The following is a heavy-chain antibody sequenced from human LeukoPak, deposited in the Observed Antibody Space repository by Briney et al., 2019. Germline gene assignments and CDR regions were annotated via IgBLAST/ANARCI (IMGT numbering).Heavy chain of an antibody. J-gene: IGHJ4*02. CDR3: TSFLWFGELFPPFDY. CDR1: GFTFSSYA. D-gene: IGHD3-10*01. V-gene: IGHV3-49*04. CDR2: IRSKAYGGTT. Sequence: GGSLRLSCAASGFTFSSYAMSWVRQAPGKGLEWVGFIRSKAYGGTTEYAASVKGRFTISRDDSKSIAYLQMNSLKTEDTAVYYCTSFLWFGELFPPFDYWGQGTLVTVSS.